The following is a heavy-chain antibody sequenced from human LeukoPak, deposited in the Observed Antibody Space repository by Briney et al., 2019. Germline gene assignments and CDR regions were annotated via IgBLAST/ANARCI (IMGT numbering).Heavy chain of an antibody. CDR2: IYYSGNT. Sequence: PSETLPLTCTVSGGSISSYYWSWIRQSPGKGLEWIGYIYYSGNTNYNPSLKSRVTISVDTSKNQFSLKLSSVTAADTAVYYCARTPTKNYWYFDLWGRGTLVTVSS. CDR3: ARTPTKNYWYFDL. CDR1: GGSISSYY. J-gene: IGHJ2*01. V-gene: IGHV4-59*01. D-gene: IGHD5-24*01.